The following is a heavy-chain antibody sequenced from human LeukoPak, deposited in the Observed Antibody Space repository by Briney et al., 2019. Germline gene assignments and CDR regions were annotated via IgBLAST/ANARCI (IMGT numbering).Heavy chain of an antibody. Sequence: GGSLRLSCAASGFTFSSYAMHWVRQAPGKGLEWVAVISYDGSNKYYADSVKGRFTISRDNSKNTLYLQMNSLRAEDTAVYYCASRYCSGGSCYLVYYYYGMDVWGQGTTVTVSS. J-gene: IGHJ6*02. CDR1: GFTFSSYA. CDR2: ISYDGSNK. V-gene: IGHV3-30*04. CDR3: ASRYCSGGSCYLVYYYYGMDV. D-gene: IGHD2-15*01.